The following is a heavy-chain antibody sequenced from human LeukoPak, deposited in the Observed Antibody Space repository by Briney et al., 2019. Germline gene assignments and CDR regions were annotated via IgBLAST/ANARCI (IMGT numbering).Heavy chain of an antibody. CDR3: ASLGNYYDSSGYYYGY. D-gene: IGHD3-22*01. V-gene: IGHV4-39*01. CDR2: IYYSGST. CDR1: GGSISSSSYY. Sequence: SETLSLTCTVSGGSISSSSYYWGWIRQPPGKGLEWIGSIYYSGSTYYNPSLKSRVTISVDTPKNQFSLKLSSVTAADTAVYYCASLGNYYDSSGYYYGYWGQGTLVTVSS. J-gene: IGHJ4*02.